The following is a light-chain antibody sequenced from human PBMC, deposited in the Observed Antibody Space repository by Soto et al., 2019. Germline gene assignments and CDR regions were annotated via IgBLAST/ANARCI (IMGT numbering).Light chain of an antibody. V-gene: IGKV3-15*01. Sequence: EIVMTQSPDTLFVSLGEGATLSCRASQSVSSHLAWYQHKPGQAPRLLIYRASTRASGIPARFSGSGSETDFTLTISSLQSEDSAVYYCQQYHNWPPITFGQGTRLDIK. CDR2: RAS. CDR3: QQYHNWPPIT. J-gene: IGKJ5*01. CDR1: QSVSSH.